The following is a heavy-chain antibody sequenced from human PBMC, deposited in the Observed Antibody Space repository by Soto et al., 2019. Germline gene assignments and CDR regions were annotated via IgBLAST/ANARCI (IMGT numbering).Heavy chain of an antibody. V-gene: IGHV3-64D*06. CDR1: GFTFSSYS. J-gene: IGHJ6*02. CDR2: ISSNGGST. Sequence: VGSLSLSCSASGFTFSSYSMHLVRQAPGKGLEYVSAISSNGGSTYYADSVKGRFTISRDNSKNTLYLQMSSLRAEDTAVYYCVKPFYYYYGMDVWGQGTTVTVSS. CDR3: VKPFYYYYGMDV.